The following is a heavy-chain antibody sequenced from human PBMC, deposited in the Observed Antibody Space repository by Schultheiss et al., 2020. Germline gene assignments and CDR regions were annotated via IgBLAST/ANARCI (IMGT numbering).Heavy chain of an antibody. V-gene: IGHV3-53*01. CDR3: ARGWVVITD. Sequence: GGSLRLSCAASGFTFSSYSMNWVRQAPGKGLEWVSVIYSGGSTYYADSVKGRFTISRDNSKNTLYLQMNSLRAEDTAVYYCARGWVVITDWGQGTLVTVSS. J-gene: IGHJ4*02. D-gene: IGHD3-22*01. CDR2: IYSGGST. CDR1: GFTFSSYS.